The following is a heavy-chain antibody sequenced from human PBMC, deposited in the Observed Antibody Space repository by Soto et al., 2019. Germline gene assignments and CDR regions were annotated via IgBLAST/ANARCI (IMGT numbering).Heavy chain of an antibody. CDR2: VSGSGGST. V-gene: IGHV3-23*01. CDR1: GFTFSSYA. Sequence: PGGSLRLSCAASGFTFSSYAMSWVRQAPGKGLEWVSGVSGSGGSTYYAESVKGRFAISRDQSKDTLFLQMTSLRAEDTAVYYCAKESGAGRNYYFDYWGQGTLVTVSS. J-gene: IGHJ4*02. CDR3: AKESGAGRNYYFDY. D-gene: IGHD3-3*01.